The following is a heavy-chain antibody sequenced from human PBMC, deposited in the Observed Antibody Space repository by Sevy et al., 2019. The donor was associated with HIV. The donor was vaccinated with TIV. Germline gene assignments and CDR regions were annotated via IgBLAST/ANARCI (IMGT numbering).Heavy chain of an antibody. CDR2: IWSDGSNK. J-gene: IGHJ4*02. V-gene: IGHV3-33*01. Sequence: GGSLRLSCAASGFTFSDYGMHWVRQAPGKGLEWVAVIWSDGSNKYYGDSVKGPLTISRDSSKNTLFLQMNSLRVDDTAVYYCAREERSGTTTSLDYGGQGALVTVS. D-gene: IGHD1-7*01. CDR3: AREERSGTTTSLDY. CDR1: GFTFSDYG.